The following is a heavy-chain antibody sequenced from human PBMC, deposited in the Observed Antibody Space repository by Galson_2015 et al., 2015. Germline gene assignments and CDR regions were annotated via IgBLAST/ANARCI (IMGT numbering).Heavy chain of an antibody. J-gene: IGHJ5*02. V-gene: IGHV3-30-3*01. CDR2: ISYDGSNK. Sequence: SLRLSCAASGFTFSSYAIHWVRQAPGKGLEWVAVISYDGSNKYYADSVKGRFTISRDNSKNTLYLQMNSLRAEDTAVYYCARDPARATAMVKLGWFDPWGQGTLATVSS. D-gene: IGHD5-18*01. CDR1: GFTFSSYA. CDR3: ARDPARATAMVKLGWFDP.